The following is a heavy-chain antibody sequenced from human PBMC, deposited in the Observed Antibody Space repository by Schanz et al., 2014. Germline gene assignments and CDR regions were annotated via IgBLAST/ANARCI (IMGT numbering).Heavy chain of an antibody. CDR3: ARDMTSMGESGFYYYGMDV. Sequence: EVQLVESGGGLVQPGRSLRLSCVASGFRFDDYAMHWVRQAPGKGLEWVSGMSWNAGSLGYGDSVKGRFTISRDNAKNTLYLQMNSLRAEDTAVYYCARDMTSMGESGFYYYGMDVWGQGTTATVSS. J-gene: IGHJ6*02. CDR1: GFRFDDYA. CDR2: MSWNAGSL. D-gene: IGHD1-26*01. V-gene: IGHV3-9*01.